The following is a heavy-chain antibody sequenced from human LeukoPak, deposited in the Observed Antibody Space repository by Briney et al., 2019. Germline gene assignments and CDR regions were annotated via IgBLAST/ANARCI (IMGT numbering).Heavy chain of an antibody. J-gene: IGHJ4*02. V-gene: IGHV4-34*01. D-gene: IGHD1-26*01. CDR3: ARGASGSYYRRFDY. CDR2: INHSGST. Sequence: PSETLSLTCAVHGGSFSGYYWSWIRQPPGKGLEWIGEINHSGSTNYNPSLKSRVTISVDTSKNQFSLKLSSVTAADTAVYYCARGASGSYYRRFDYWGQGTLVTVSS. CDR1: GGSFSGYY.